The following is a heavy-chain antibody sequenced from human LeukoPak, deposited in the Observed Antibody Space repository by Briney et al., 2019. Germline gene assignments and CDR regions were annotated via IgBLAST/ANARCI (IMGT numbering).Heavy chain of an antibody. V-gene: IGHV4-39*01. Sequence: SETLSLTCTVSDGSISSSSYYWGWIRQPPGKGLEWIGSIYYSGSTYYNPSLKSRVTISVDTSNNQFSLKLSSVTAADTAVYYCARHDVLWFGEFGWLDPWGQGTLVTVSS. D-gene: IGHD3-10*01. CDR3: ARHDVLWFGEFGWLDP. CDR1: DGSISSSSYY. CDR2: IYYSGST. J-gene: IGHJ5*02.